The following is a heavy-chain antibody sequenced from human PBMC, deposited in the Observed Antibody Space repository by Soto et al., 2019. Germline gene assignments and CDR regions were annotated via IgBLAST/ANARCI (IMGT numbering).Heavy chain of an antibody. J-gene: IGHJ4*02. V-gene: IGHV1-18*01. Sequence: QVQLVQSGAEVKKPGASVKVSCKASGYTFINYGVSWVRQAPGQGLDWLGWNCTYNGNTRYAERLQGRVTMTTDTTTTTAYMELRNLRSDDTAVYYCARGPTDYYDNSANYLLDYWGQGTLVTVSS. CDR1: GYTFINYG. CDR3: ARGPTDYYDNSANYLLDY. CDR2: NCTYNGNT. D-gene: IGHD3-22*01.